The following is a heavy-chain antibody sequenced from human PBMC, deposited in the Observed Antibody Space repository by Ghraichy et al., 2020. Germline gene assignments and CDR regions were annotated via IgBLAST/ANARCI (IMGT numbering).Heavy chain of an antibody. Sequence: SETLSLTCAVYGGSFSGYYWSWIRQPPGKGLEWIGEINHSGSTNYNPSLKSRVTISVDTSKNQFSLKLSSVTAADTAVYYCARVVPVWGSTGYYFDYWGQGTLVTVPS. CDR1: GGSFSGYY. CDR2: INHSGST. J-gene: IGHJ4*02. V-gene: IGHV4-34*01. CDR3: ARVVPVWGSTGYYFDY. D-gene: IGHD3-16*01.